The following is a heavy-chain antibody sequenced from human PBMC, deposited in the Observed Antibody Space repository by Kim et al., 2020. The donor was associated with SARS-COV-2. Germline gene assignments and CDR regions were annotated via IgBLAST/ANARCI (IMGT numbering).Heavy chain of an antibody. D-gene: IGHD1-26*01. CDR3: ARGGPTRYYHYFDY. Sequence: GGSLRLSCAASGFTFSSYSMNWVRQAPGKGLEWVSSISSSSSYIYYADSVKGRFTISRDNAKNSLYLQMNSLRAEDTAVYYCARGGPTRYYHYFDYWGQGTLVTVSS. V-gene: IGHV3-21*01. J-gene: IGHJ4*02. CDR2: ISSSSSYI. CDR1: GFTFSSYS.